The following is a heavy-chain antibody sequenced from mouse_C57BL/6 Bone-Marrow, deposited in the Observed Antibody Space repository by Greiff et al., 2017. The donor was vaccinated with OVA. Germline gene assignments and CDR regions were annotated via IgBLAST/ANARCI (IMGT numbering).Heavy chain of an antibody. CDR2: IRLKSDNYAT. CDR3: TGGCYYFDY. V-gene: IGHV6-3*01. J-gene: IGHJ2*01. Sequence: DVKLVESGGGLVQPGGSLKLSCAASGFTFSNYCMNWVRQTPEKGLEWVAYIRLKSDNYATHYAVSVKGRFTISRDDHKISGYLQMNNLRAEDTRIYYCTGGCYYFDYWGQGTTLTVSS. CDR1: GFTFSNYC.